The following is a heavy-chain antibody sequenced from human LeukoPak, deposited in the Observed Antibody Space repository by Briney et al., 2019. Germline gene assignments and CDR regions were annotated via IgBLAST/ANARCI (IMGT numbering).Heavy chain of an antibody. CDR1: GGSFSGYY. D-gene: IGHD2-21*02. V-gene: IGHV4-34*01. CDR2: INHSGST. Sequence: SETLSLTCAVYGGSFSGYYWSWIRQPPGKGLEWIGEINHSGSTNHNPSLKSRVTISVDTSKNQFSLKLSSVTAADTAVYYCGSETYCGGDWYSNYWGQGTLVTVSS. CDR3: GSETYCGGDWYSNY. J-gene: IGHJ4*02.